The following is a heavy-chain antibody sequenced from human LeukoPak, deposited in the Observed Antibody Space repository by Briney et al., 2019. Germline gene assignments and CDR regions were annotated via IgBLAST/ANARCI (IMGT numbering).Heavy chain of an antibody. CDR3: AREGVAGTGLDY. D-gene: IGHD6-13*01. J-gene: IGHJ4*02. CDR1: GNTFSIYN. Sequence: ASVKVSCKASGNTFSIYNMHWVRQAPGQGLEWIGIIKPSGGTSYAQKLQGRITMTRDTSTSTVYMELSSLRSEDTAVYYCAREGVAGTGLDYWGQGTLVTVSS. CDR2: IKPSGGT. V-gene: IGHV1-46*01.